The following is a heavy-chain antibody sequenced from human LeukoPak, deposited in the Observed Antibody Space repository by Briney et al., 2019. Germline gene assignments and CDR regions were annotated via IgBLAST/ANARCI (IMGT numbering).Heavy chain of an antibody. CDR2: IYDSGST. V-gene: IGHV4-59*13. D-gene: IGHD3-16*01. CDR3: ARSNMGGWFGP. CDR1: GGSMSSYY. J-gene: IGHJ5*02. Sequence: PSETLSLTCSVSGGSMSSYYWSWIRQPPGKGLEWIGYIYDSGSTNYNPSLKSRGTISEDTSNNQFSLKLTSVTAADTALYYCARSNMGGWFGPWGQGTLVIVSS.